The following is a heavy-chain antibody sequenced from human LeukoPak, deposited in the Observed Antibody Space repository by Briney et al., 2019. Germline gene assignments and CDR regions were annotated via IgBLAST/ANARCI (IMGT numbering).Heavy chain of an antibody. Sequence: SETLSLTCTVSGGSISSGSSYWSWIRQPAGKGLEWIGRIYTSGSTNYNPSLKSRVTISVDTSKNQFSLKLSSVTAADTAVYYCAREVGYCSGGSCPGDAFDIWGQGSMVTVSS. CDR2: IYTSGST. J-gene: IGHJ3*02. D-gene: IGHD2-15*01. CDR1: GGSISSGSSY. V-gene: IGHV4-61*02. CDR3: AREVGYCSGGSCPGDAFDI.